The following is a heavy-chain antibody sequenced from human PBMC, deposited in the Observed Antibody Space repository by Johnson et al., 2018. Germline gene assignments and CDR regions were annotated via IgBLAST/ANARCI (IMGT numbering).Heavy chain of an antibody. CDR1: GGSFSDYY. D-gene: IGHD3-9*01. J-gene: IGHJ3*02. CDR3: ARDPIYYDILTGYWGDAFDI. CDR2: INHSGST. Sequence: QVQLQQWGAGLLKPSETLSLTCAVYGGSFSDYYWSWIRQPPGKGLEWIGQINHSGSTNYNQSLKSRVTISVDTSTSQFSLKLSSVTAADTAVYYCARDPIYYDILTGYWGDAFDIWGQGTMVTVSS. V-gene: IGHV4-34*01.